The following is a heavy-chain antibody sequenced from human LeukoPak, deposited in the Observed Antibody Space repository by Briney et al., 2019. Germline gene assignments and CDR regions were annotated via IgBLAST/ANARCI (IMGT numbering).Heavy chain of an antibody. D-gene: IGHD2/OR15-2a*01. CDR3: ARPNMGKDSWFDP. CDR1: GGSISSYY. Sequence: SETLSLTCTVSGGSISSYYWSWIRQPPGKGLEWIGYIYYSGSTNYNPSLKSRVTISVDTSKNQFSLKLSSATAADTAVYYCARPNMGKDSWFDPWGQGTLVTVSS. CDR2: IYYSGST. J-gene: IGHJ5*02. V-gene: IGHV4-59*08.